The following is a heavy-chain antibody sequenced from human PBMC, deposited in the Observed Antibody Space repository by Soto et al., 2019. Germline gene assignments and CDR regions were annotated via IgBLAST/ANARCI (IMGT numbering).Heavy chain of an antibody. CDR2: IYYSGST. V-gene: IGHV4-30-4*01. J-gene: IGHJ6*02. D-gene: IGHD3-10*01. CDR1: GGSISSGDYY. Sequence: SETLSLTCTVSGGSISSGDYYWSWIRQPPGKGLEWIGYIYYSGSTYYNPSLKSRVTISVDTSKNQFSLKLGSVTAADTAVYYCARGVTMVRAYGMDVWGQGTTVTVSS. CDR3: ARGVTMVRAYGMDV.